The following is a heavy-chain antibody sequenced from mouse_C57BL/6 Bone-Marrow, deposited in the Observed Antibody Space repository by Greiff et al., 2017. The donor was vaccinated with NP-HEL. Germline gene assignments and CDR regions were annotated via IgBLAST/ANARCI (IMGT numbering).Heavy chain of an antibody. CDR2: IYPRSGNT. CDR1: GYTFTSYG. J-gene: IGHJ2*01. V-gene: IGHV1-81*01. CDR3: ASRKGYFDY. Sequence: QVHVKQSGAELARPGASVKLSCKASGYTFTSYGISWVKQRTGQGLEWIGEIYPRSGNTYYNEKFKGKATLTADKSSSTAYMELRSLTSEDSAVYFCASRKGYFDYWGQGTTLTVSS.